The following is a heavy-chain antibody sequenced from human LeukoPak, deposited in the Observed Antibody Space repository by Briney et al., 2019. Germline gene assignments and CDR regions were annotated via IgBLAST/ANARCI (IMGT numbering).Heavy chain of an antibody. D-gene: IGHD2-2*01. Sequence: SETLSLTCTVSGGSISSYYWTWIRQHPGKGLEWIGNTYYSGSTYYNPSLKSRVTISVDTSKNQFSLKLSSVTAADTAVYYCARSKGGYCSSTSCARFDYWGQGTLVTVSS. CDR2: TYYSGST. CDR3: ARSKGGYCSSTSCARFDY. V-gene: IGHV4-59*06. CDR1: GGSISSYY. J-gene: IGHJ4*02.